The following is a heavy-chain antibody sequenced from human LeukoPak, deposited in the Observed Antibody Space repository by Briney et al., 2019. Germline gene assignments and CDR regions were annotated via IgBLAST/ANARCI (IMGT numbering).Heavy chain of an antibody. D-gene: IGHD1-26*01. J-gene: IGHJ4*02. Sequence: SETLSLTCTVSGGSISSDNFYWSWIRQPAGKGLEWIGRFYASGNNDYSPSLRGRVTISADTSKNQLSLKLTSVTAADTAIYYCAREPVGAPRYFDYWGQGTLVTVSS. V-gene: IGHV4-61*02. CDR1: GGSISSDNFY. CDR2: FYASGNN. CDR3: AREPVGAPRYFDY.